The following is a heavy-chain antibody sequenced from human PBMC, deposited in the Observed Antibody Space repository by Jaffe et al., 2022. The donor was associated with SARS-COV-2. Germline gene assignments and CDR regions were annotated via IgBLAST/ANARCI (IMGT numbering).Heavy chain of an antibody. CDR2: IYYSGST. CDR3: ASHEQTGYSSSWIYYYYYYGMDV. V-gene: IGHV4-39*01. J-gene: IGHJ6*02. D-gene: IGHD6-13*01. CDR1: GGSISSSSYY. Sequence: QLQLQESGPGLVKPSETLSLTCTVSGGSISSSSYYWGWIRQPPGKGLEWIGSIYYSGSTYYNPSLKSRVTISVDTSKNQFSLKLSSVTAADTAVYYCASHEQTGYSSSWIYYYYYYGMDVWGQGTTVTVSS.